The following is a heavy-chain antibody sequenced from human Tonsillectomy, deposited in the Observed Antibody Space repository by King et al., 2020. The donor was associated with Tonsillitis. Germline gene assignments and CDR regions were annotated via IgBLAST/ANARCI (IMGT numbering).Heavy chain of an antibody. CDR1: GGSISGYY. Sequence: VQLQESGPGLVKPSETLSLTCTVSGGSISGYYWCWIRQPPGKGLECIGYIYYTGSTNYNPSLKSRVTISVNTSKNQFSLKLSSVTAADTAVYYCAREGINCGGDCYPAFDIWGQGTMVTVSS. V-gene: IGHV4-59*01. D-gene: IGHD2-21*02. CDR3: AREGINCGGDCYPAFDI. J-gene: IGHJ3*02. CDR2: IYYTGST.